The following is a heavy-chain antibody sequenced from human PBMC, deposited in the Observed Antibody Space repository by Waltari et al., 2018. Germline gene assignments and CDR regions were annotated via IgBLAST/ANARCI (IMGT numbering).Heavy chain of an antibody. Sequence: QVQLVESGGGVVLPGRSLRLSCEASEFTFSSYAMHWVRQAPGKGPEWVAVISYNARNIYYVDSVKGRFTSSRDNSKKTLYLQMNSLRADDTAVYYCARDYCDRTNCHGMDVWGQGTTVTVSS. CDR1: EFTFSSYA. J-gene: IGHJ6*02. D-gene: IGHD3-22*01. CDR3: ARDYCDRTNCHGMDV. CDR2: ISYNARNI. V-gene: IGHV3-30*04.